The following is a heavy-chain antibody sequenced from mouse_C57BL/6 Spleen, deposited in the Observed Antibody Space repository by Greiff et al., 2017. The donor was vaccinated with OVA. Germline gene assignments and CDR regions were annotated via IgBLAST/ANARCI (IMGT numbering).Heavy chain of an antibody. CDR2: ISSGGDYI. CDR1: GFTFSSYA. J-gene: IGHJ2*01. CDR3: TREGIYYDYENYCEY. Sequence: EVKLVESGEGLVKPGGSLKLSCAASGFTFSSYAMSWVRQTPEKRLEWVAYISSGGDYIYYADTVKGRVTISRDNARNTLYLQMSSLKSEDTAMYYCTREGIYYDYENYCEYWGKGTTLTVA. V-gene: IGHV5-9-1*02. D-gene: IGHD2-4*01.